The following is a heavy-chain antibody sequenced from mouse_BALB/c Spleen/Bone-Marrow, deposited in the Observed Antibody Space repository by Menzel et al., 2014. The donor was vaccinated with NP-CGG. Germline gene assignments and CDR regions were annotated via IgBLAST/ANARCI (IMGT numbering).Heavy chain of an antibody. D-gene: IGHD2-13*01. Sequence: VQLQQSGPGLVKPSQSLSLTCTVTGCSITSDYALHWIQQFPGDKLEWMGYINYSGFTSYNPSLKSRISITEDTSKNQFFLQLNSVTTEDTATYYCAREGDSAFAYWGQGTLVTVSA. V-gene: IGHV3-2*02. CDR1: GCSITSDYA. CDR2: INYSGFT. J-gene: IGHJ3*01. CDR3: AREGDSAFAY.